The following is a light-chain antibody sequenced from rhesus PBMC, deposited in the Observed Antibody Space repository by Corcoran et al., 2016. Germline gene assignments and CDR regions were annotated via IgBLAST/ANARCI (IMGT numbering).Light chain of an antibody. V-gene: IGKV1-22*01. Sequence: DIQMTQSPSSLSASVGDTVTITCRASQSISSWLAWYQQKPGKAPKVLIYKASSLQSGVPSRFSGSGSRNDFTLTFSSLQSEDFATYYCQQYSSSPPTFGQGTKVEIK. CDR1: QSISSW. J-gene: IGKJ1*01. CDR3: QQYSSSPPT. CDR2: KAS.